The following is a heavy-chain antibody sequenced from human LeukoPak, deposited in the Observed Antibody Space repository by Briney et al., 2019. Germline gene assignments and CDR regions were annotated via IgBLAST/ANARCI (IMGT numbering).Heavy chain of an antibody. CDR1: GYTFTGYY. CDR2: INPNTGDT. V-gene: IGHV1-2*02. J-gene: IGHJ4*02. D-gene: IGHD5-24*01. Sequence: GASVKVSCKASGYTFTGYYLHWVRQAPGQGLEWMGWINPNTGDTKFSQKFQANVTMTRDTSISTAYLELNRLRYDDTAVYYCVRSGDGYKYNYWGQGTLVTVSS. CDR3: VRSGDGYKYNY.